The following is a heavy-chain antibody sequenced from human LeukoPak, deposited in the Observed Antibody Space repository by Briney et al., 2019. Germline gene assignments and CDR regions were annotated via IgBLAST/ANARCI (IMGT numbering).Heavy chain of an antibody. Sequence: SVKVSCKPSGGTINDYAVYWVRQAPGQGREWMAKIIPLFGTVNYAQNFQDRLTLSADKSTNTAHMELSSLRFDDTAIYYCATPPPGYSFSNHYYYMDAWGRGTTVTVSS. J-gene: IGHJ6*03. V-gene: IGHV1-69*06. CDR2: IIPLFGTV. CDR1: GGTINDYA. D-gene: IGHD1-1*01. CDR3: ATPPPGYSFSNHYYYMDA.